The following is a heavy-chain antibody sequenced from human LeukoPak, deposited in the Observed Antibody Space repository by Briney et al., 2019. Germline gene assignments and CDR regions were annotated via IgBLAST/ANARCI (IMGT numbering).Heavy chain of an antibody. CDR2: ISGSGDSI. D-gene: IGHD2-2*01. CDR1: GFIFSSYA. V-gene: IGHV3-23*01. CDR3: AKERSGVVPAASNS. J-gene: IGHJ5*02. Sequence: GGSLRLSCAASGFIFSSYAMSWVRQAPGKGLEWVSVISGSGDSIYYADSVKGRFTISRDNSKNTLYLQMNSLRADDTAVYYCAKERSGVVPAASNSWGQGTLVTVSS.